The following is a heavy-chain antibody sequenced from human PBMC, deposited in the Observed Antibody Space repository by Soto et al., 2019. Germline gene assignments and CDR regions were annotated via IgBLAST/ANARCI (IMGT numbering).Heavy chain of an antibody. Sequence: EVKLLESGGALVQPGGSLRLSCAASGFTFIDHDMSWVRQAPGKGLEWVSSITVGGAQKDYGQSVKGRFTISRDNSNDTLFLQMDGLQVEDTAIYYCARMPGGGWQRFFDYWGQGTVVTVSS. CDR2: ITVGGAQK. CDR1: GFTFIDHD. V-gene: IGHV3-23*01. D-gene: IGHD5-12*01. CDR3: ARMPGGGWQRFFDY. J-gene: IGHJ4*02.